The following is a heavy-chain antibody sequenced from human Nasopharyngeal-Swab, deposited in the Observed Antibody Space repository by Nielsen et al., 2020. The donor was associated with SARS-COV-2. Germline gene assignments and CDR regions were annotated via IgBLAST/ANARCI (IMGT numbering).Heavy chain of an antibody. D-gene: IGHD3-10*01. V-gene: IGHV3-48*02. CDR3: ARDVMVRGVIAHYYHYGMDV. Sequence: GESLKISCAASGFTFSRYSMNWVRQAPGKGLEWVSYITSSSSTIYYADSVKGRFTISRDNAKNSLYLQMNSLRDEDTAVYYCARDVMVRGVIAHYYHYGMDVWGQGTTVTVSS. CDR2: ITSSSSTI. J-gene: IGHJ6*02. CDR1: GFTFSRYS.